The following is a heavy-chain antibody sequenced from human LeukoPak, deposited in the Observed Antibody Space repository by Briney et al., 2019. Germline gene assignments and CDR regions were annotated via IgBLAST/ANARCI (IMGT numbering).Heavy chain of an antibody. V-gene: IGHV1-2*02. CDR2: INPNSGGT. D-gene: IGHD3-22*01. J-gene: IGHJ4*02. CDR1: GYTFTGYY. Sequence: ASVKVSCKASGYTFTGYYMHWVRQAPGQGLEWMGWINPNSGGTNYAQKFQGRVTMTRDTSISTAYMELSRLRSDDTAVYYCARDTRGITMIESDYWGQGTLVTVSS. CDR3: ARDTRGITMIESDY.